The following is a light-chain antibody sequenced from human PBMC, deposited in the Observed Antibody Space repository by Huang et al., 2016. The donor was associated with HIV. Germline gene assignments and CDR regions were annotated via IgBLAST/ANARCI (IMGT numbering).Light chain of an antibody. J-gene: IGKJ2*01. V-gene: IGKV3-20*01. CDR3: QQYGSSPPYT. Sequence: EIVLTQSPGTLSLSPGERASLSCRASQIFTGNYLAWFQQKPGQAPRLLIYATSSRATGIPDRFSGSGSGTDFTLTINRLEPEDSAVYYCQQYGSSPPYTFGQGTRLEIK. CDR2: ATS. CDR1: QIFTGNY.